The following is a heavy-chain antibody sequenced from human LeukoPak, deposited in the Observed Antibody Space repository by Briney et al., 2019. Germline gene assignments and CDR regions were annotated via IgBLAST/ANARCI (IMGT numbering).Heavy chain of an antibody. D-gene: IGHD3-3*01. Sequence: ASVKVSCKASGYTFTSYDINWVRQATGQGLEWMGWMNPNSGNTGYAQKFQGRVTITRNTSISTAYMELSSLRSEDTAVYYCARARQITIFGVVTRRWFDPWGQGTLVTVPS. CDR3: ARARQITIFGVVTRRWFDP. J-gene: IGHJ5*02. V-gene: IGHV1-8*03. CDR1: GYTFTSYD. CDR2: MNPNSGNT.